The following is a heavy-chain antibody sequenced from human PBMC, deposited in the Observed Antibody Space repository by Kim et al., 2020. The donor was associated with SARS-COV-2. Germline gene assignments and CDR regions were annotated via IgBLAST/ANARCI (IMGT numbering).Heavy chain of an antibody. CDR3: ARAPPMGYSSGWIDY. D-gene: IGHD6-19*01. V-gene: IGHV3-7*01. Sequence: GGSLRRSCAASGFTFSSYWMSWVRQAPGKGLEWVANIKQDGSEKYYVDSVKGRFTISRDNAKNSLYLQMNSLRAEDTAVYYCARAPPMGYSSGWIDYWGQGTLVTVSS. CDR1: GFTFSSYW. CDR2: IKQDGSEK. J-gene: IGHJ4*02.